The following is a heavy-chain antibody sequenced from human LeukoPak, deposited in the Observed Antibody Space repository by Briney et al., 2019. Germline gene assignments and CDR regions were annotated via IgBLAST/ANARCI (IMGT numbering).Heavy chain of an antibody. V-gene: IGHV3-30*03. CDR2: ISYDGSNK. CDR3: AREVVDYYDSSGYPFDY. Sequence: GGSLRLSCAASGFTFSSYGMHWVRQAPGKGLEWVAVISYDGSNKYYADSVKGRFTISRDNSKNTLYLQMNSLRAEDTAVYYCAREVVDYYDSSGYPFDYWGQGTLVTVSS. D-gene: IGHD3-22*01. CDR1: GFTFSSYG. J-gene: IGHJ4*02.